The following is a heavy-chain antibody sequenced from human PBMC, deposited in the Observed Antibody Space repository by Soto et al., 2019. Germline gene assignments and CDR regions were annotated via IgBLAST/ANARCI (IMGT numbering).Heavy chain of an antibody. J-gene: IGHJ5*02. D-gene: IGHD2-2*02. V-gene: IGHV4-39*01. CDR2: IYYSGST. CDR3: LGYCSSTSCYRPYFFDP. CDR1: GGSISSSSYY. Sequence: PSETLSLTCTVSGGSISSSSYYWGWIRQPPGKGLEWIGSIYYSGSTYYNPSLKSRVTISVDTSKNQFSLKLSSVTAADTAVYYCLGYCSSTSCYRPYFFDPWGQGTLVTVSS.